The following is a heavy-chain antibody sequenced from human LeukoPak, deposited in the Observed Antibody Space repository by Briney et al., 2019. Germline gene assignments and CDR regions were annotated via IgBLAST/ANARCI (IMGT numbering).Heavy chain of an antibody. D-gene: IGHD4-17*01. V-gene: IGHV4-39*01. CDR1: SRSLSSRSYY. J-gene: IGHJ5*02. CDR3: ASPGLRVGPVHGWFDP. Sequence: PSQTLSLTCTLSSRSLSSRSYYWGWIRQPPGKGLEWIGSIYYSGSTHYNPSLKSRVTISVDTSKNQFSLKLSSVTAADTAVYYCASPGLRVGPVHGWFDPWGQGTLVTVSS. CDR2: IYYSGST.